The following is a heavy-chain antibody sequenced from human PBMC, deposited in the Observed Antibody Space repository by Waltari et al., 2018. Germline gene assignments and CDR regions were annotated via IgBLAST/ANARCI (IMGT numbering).Heavy chain of an antibody. D-gene: IGHD3-3*01. CDR2: IYYSGST. V-gene: IGHV4-39*07. CDR3: ARVAFLYYDFWSGYDTFFDY. Sequence: QLQLQESGPGLVKPSETLSLTCTVSGGSISSSSYYWGWIRQPPGKGLEWIGSIYYSGSTYSNPSLKSRVTISVDTSKNQFSLKLSSVTAADTAVYYCARVAFLYYDFWSGYDTFFDYWGQGTLVTVSS. CDR1: GGSISSSSYY. J-gene: IGHJ4*02.